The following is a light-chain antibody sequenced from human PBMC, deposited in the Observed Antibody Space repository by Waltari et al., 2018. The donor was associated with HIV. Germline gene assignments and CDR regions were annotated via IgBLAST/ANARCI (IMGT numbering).Light chain of an antibody. Sequence: DMQMTQSPSSLSASVGDKVTITCRASQSSGSYLNWYQQKPGKAPKLLIYGAYNLQSGVPSRFSGSGSGTDFTLTISSLQDEDFATYYCQQSYSAPPTFGQGTKVEIK. CDR1: QSSGSY. CDR3: QQSYSAPPT. V-gene: IGKV1-39*01. J-gene: IGKJ1*01. CDR2: GAY.